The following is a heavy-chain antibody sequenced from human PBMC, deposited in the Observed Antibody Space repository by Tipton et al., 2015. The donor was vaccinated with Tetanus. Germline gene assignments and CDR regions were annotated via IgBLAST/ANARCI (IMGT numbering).Heavy chain of an antibody. Sequence: QLVQSGAEVKKPGASVKVSCKASGYTFTSYDINWVRQATGQGLEWMGWMNPNSGNTGYAQKFQGRVTMTRNTSISTAYMELSSRRSEDRAVYYCARGGKLRLGELSPLGDWGQGTLVTVSS. V-gene: IGHV1-8*01. J-gene: IGHJ4*02. D-gene: IGHD3-16*02. CDR3: ARGGKLRLGELSPLGD. CDR2: MNPNSGNT. CDR1: GYTFTSYD.